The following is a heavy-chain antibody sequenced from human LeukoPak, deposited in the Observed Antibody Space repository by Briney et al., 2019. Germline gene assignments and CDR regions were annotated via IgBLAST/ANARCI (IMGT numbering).Heavy chain of an antibody. V-gene: IGHV4-4*07. D-gene: IGHD2/OR15-2a*01. CDR2: IYSSGIT. J-gene: IGHJ6*02. Sequence: SETLSLTCTVSGGTVNSYYWTWIRQPAGKGLEWIGRIYSSGITNFNPSLESRVTMSIDTSKNQFSLNLSSVTAADTAVYYCPRAYRPGGKYFHYYYGMDVWGQGTTVIVSS. CDR1: GGTVNSYY. CDR3: PRAYRPGGKYFHYYYGMDV.